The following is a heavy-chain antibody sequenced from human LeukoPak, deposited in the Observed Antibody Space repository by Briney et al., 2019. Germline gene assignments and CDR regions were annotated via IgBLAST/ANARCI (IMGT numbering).Heavy chain of an antibody. CDR2: ISGSGGTT. D-gene: IGHD6-19*01. Sequence: GGSLRLSCAASGFTFSAYAMSRVRQAPRKGLEWVSAISGSGGTTYYADSVRGRFTISRDNSKNTLYLQMNSLRAEDTAVYYCAKALAVSINYDFDCWGQGTLVTVSS. CDR3: AKALAVSINYDFDC. CDR1: GFTFSAYA. V-gene: IGHV3-23*01. J-gene: IGHJ4*02.